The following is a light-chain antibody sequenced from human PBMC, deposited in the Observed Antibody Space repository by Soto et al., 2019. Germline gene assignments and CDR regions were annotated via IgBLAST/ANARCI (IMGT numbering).Light chain of an antibody. V-gene: IGKV1-39*01. J-gene: IGKJ1*01. CDR1: QSIASY. CDR3: QQSYITLWT. Sequence: DIQMPQSHSSLSASVGDRVTITCRASQSIASYLSWYQQKPGKAPKLLVYAASTLQSGVPSRFSGSGSGTDFTLTISSLQPEDFATYYCQQSYITLWTFGQGTKVDIK. CDR2: AAS.